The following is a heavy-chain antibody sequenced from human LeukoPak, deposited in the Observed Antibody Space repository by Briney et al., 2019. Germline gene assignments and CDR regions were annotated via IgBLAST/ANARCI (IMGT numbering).Heavy chain of an antibody. V-gene: IGHV3-23*01. D-gene: IGHD3-16*01. Sequence: GGSLRLSCAASGFTFSSHWMHWVRQVPGKGLEWVSGMSGSGGSTYYADSVKGRFTISRDNSKNTLYLQMNTLRAEDTAVYYCAKDREYSYVYDAFDIWGQGTLVTVSS. CDR2: MSGSGGST. CDR1: GFTFSSHW. J-gene: IGHJ3*02. CDR3: AKDREYSYVYDAFDI.